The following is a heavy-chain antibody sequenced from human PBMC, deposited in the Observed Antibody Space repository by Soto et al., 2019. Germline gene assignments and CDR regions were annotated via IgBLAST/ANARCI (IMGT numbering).Heavy chain of an antibody. Sequence: PSETLSLTCTVSGAYMRNDYYYWSWVRQNPGKDLEWIGHMHHSGRTHYNPSLNSRVAISVDTSKNPFSLYLNSVTAADTAVYYCARWVEVSLDYFDSWGQGTPVTVSS. CDR1: GAYMRNDYYY. D-gene: IGHD2-15*01. CDR3: ARWVEVSLDYFDS. J-gene: IGHJ4*02. CDR2: MHHSGRT. V-gene: IGHV4-31*03.